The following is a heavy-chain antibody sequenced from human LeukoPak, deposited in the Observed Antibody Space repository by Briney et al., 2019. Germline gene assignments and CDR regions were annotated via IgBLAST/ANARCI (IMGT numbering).Heavy chain of an antibody. D-gene: IGHD3-10*01. CDR3: ARDRHRTWTDTITKYYYGSGSYYNANDY. Sequence: PGGSLRLSCAASGFTFSSYEMNWVRQAPGKGLEWVSYISSSGSTIYYADSVKGRFTISRDNAKNSLYLQMNSLRAEDTAVYYCARDRHRTWTDTITKYYYGSGSYYNANDYWGQGTLVTVSS. CDR2: ISSSGSTI. V-gene: IGHV3-48*03. CDR1: GFTFSSYE. J-gene: IGHJ4*02.